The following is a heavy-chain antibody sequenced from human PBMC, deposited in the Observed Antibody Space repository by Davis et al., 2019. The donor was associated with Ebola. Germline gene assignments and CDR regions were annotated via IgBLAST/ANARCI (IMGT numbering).Heavy chain of an antibody. CDR2: IYSGGST. J-gene: IGHJ4*02. CDR3: ARLYGDSAFDY. V-gene: IGHV3-53*01. CDR1: GFTVSSNY. D-gene: IGHD4-17*01. Sequence: GGSLRLSCAASGFTVSSNYMSWVRQAPGKGLDWVSIIYSGGSTDYADSVKGRFTISRDNAKNSLYLQMNSLRAEDTAVYYCARLYGDSAFDYWGQGTLVTVSS.